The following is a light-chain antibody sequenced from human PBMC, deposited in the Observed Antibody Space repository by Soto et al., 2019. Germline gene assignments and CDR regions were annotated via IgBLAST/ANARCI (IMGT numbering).Light chain of an antibody. Sequence: QLVLTQALSASGTPGQSVTISCSGSISNIGSNYVNWYQQLPGTAPKLLIYSNFQRPSGVPDRFSGSKSDTSASLAITGLQSEDEADYYCAAWDDSLDGYVFGTGTKLTVL. J-gene: IGLJ1*01. CDR1: ISNIGSNY. CDR3: AAWDDSLDGYV. V-gene: IGLV1-44*01. CDR2: SNF.